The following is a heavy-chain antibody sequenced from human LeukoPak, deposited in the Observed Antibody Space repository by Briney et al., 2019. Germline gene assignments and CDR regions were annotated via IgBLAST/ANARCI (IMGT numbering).Heavy chain of an antibody. J-gene: IGHJ4*02. CDR2: IIPIFGTA. D-gene: IGHD1-26*01. CDR1: GGTFSSYA. V-gene: IGHV1-69*06. CDR3: AREIVGTPWVDY. Sequence: ASVKVSCKASGGTFSSYAISWVRQAPGQGLEWMGGIIPIFGTANYAQKFQGRVTINADKSTSTAYMELSSLRSEDTAMYYCAREIVGTPWVDYWGQGTLVTVSS.